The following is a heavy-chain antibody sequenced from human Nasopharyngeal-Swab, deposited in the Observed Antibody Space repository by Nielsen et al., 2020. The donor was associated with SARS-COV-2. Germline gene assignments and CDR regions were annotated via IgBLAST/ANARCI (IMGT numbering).Heavy chain of an antibody. CDR1: GGSISSGSYY. Sequence: TLSLTCTVSGGSISSGSYYWSWIRQPAGKGLEWIGRIYTSGSTNYNPSLKSRVTISVDTSKNQFSLKLSSVTAADTAVYYCARTNIQLWGFFFDYWGQGTLVTVSS. J-gene: IGHJ4*02. CDR2: IYTSGST. CDR3: ARTNIQLWGFFFDY. D-gene: IGHD5-18*01. V-gene: IGHV4-61*02.